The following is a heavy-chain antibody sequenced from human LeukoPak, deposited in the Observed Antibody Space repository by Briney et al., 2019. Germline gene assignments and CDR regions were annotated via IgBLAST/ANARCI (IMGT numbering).Heavy chain of an antibody. J-gene: IGHJ5*02. CDR2: ISGYNGYT. D-gene: IGHD2-21*01. CDR1: GYTFTNYG. Sequence: GASVKVSCKASGYTFTNYGINWVRQAPGQGLEWMGWISGYNGYTKYAQKLQGRVTMTTDTSTSTAYMELRSLRSDDTAVYYCARGVGGSDFHFDPWGQGTLVTVSS. V-gene: IGHV1-18*01. CDR3: ARGVGGSDFHFDP.